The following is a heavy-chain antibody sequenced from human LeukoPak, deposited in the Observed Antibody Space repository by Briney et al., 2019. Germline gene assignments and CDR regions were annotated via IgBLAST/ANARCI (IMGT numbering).Heavy chain of an antibody. CDR3: AHSYSSGWYSRPDAFDI. D-gene: IGHD6-19*01. Sequence: SGPTLVKPTQPLTLTCTFSGFSLSTSGVGVGWIRQPPGKALEWLALIYWDDDKRYSPSLKSRLTITKDTSKNQVVLTMTNMDPVDTATYYCAHSYSSGWYSRPDAFDIWGQGTMVTVSS. CDR1: GFSLSTSGVG. J-gene: IGHJ3*02. V-gene: IGHV2-5*02. CDR2: IYWDDDK.